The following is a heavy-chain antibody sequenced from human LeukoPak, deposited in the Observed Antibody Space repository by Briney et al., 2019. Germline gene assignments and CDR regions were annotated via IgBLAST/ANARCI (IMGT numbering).Heavy chain of an antibody. CDR3: ARDVDYYDSSGYPPGPGNY. Sequence: GGSLRLSCAASGFTFSSYWMSWVRQAPGKGLEWVANIKQDGSEKYYLDSVKGRFTISRDNAKNSLYLQMNSLRAEDTAVYYCARDVDYYDSSGYPPGPGNYWGQGTLVTVSS. J-gene: IGHJ4*02. D-gene: IGHD3-22*01. V-gene: IGHV3-7*01. CDR1: GFTFSSYW. CDR2: IKQDGSEK.